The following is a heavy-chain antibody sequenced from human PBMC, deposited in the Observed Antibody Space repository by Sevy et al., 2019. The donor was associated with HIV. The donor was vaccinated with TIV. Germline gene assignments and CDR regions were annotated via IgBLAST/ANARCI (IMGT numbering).Heavy chain of an antibody. CDR2: IKSKSDGGTT. J-gene: IGHJ4*02. V-gene: IGHV3-15*01. D-gene: IGHD3-22*01. CDR1: GFTFSKAW. CDR3: SYYFDSSGSNYVFDY. Sequence: GGSLRLSCTASGFTFSKAWMSWVRQAPEKGLEWVGRIKSKSDGGTTDYAAPVKGRFTISRDDSENTLYLQMNSLKTEDTAVYFSSYYFDSSGSNYVFDYWGQGTLVTVSS.